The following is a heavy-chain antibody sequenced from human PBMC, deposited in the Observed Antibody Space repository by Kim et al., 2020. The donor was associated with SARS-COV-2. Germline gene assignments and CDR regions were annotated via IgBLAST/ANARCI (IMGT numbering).Heavy chain of an antibody. V-gene: IGHV4-30-2*04. Sequence: SLKSRVTISVDTSKNQFSLKLNSVTAADTAMYYCARAYCSTNTCEKAFDIWGQGTMVTVSS. J-gene: IGHJ3*02. D-gene: IGHD2-2*01. CDR3: ARAYCSTNTCEKAFDI.